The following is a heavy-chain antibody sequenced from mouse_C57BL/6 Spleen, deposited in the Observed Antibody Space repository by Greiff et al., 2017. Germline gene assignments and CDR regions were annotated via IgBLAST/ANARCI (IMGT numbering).Heavy chain of an antibody. V-gene: IGHV1-15*01. CDR1: GYTFTDYE. Sequence: QVQLQQSGAELVRPGASVTLSCKASGYTFTDYEMHWVKQTPVHGLEWLGAIDPETGGTAYNQKFKGKAILTADKSSSTAYMELRSLTSEDSAVYYCTRPRAMDYWGQGTSVTVSS. CDR2: IDPETGGT. CDR3: TRPRAMDY. J-gene: IGHJ4*01.